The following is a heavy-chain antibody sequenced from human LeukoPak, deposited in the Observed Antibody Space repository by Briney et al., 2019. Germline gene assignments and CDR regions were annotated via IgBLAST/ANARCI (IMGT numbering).Heavy chain of an antibody. J-gene: IGHJ6*02. CDR3: AISSSWPGIMDV. CDR2: IYSDGTT. V-gene: IGHV3-53*01. CDR1: ALTVSSNY. D-gene: IGHD6-13*01. Sequence: GGSLRLSCAASALTVSSNYMSWVRQAPGKGLEWVSVIYSDGTTFYADSVKGRFTISRDSSKITLYLQMNSLRAEDTAVYYCAISSSWPGIMDVWGRGTTVTVSS.